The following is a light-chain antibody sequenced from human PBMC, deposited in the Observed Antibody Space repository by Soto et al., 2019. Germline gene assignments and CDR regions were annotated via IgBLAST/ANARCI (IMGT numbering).Light chain of an antibody. J-gene: IGKJ2*01. V-gene: IGKV3-11*01. CDR1: QSVSSY. CDR2: DAS. CDR3: QQRSNWHMYT. Sequence: EILFPQSPAILSLSPGERATLSCRASQSVSSYLAWYQQTPGQATRLIIYDASNRATGIPARFSGSGSGTDFTLTLSSLEPEDFAVYYCQQRSNWHMYTFGQGTKVDI.